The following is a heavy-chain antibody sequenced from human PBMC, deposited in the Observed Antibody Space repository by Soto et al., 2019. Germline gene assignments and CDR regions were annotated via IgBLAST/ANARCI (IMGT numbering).Heavy chain of an antibody. Sequence: GGSLRLSCAASGFTFSSYAMHWVRQAPGKGLEYVSAISSNGGSTYYANSVKGRFTISRDNSKNTLYLQMGSLRAEDMAVYYCARSSHDYGDYDLGTYYMDVWGKGTTVTISS. V-gene: IGHV3-64*01. CDR3: ARSSHDYGDYDLGTYYMDV. CDR1: GFTFSSYA. D-gene: IGHD4-17*01. J-gene: IGHJ6*03. CDR2: ISSNGGST.